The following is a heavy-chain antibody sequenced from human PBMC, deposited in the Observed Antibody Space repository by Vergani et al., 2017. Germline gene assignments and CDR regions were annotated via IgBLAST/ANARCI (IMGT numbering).Heavy chain of an antibody. CDR3: ARVPRPRIVVDY. Sequence: QVQLQQWGAGLLKPSETLSLTCAVYGGSFSGYYWSWTRQPPGKGLEWIGEINHSGSTNYNPSLKSRVTISVDTSKNQFSLKLSSVTAADTAVYYCARVPRPRIVVDYWGQGTLVTVSS. J-gene: IGHJ4*02. D-gene: IGHD2-21*01. V-gene: IGHV4-34*01. CDR1: GGSFSGYY. CDR2: INHSGST.